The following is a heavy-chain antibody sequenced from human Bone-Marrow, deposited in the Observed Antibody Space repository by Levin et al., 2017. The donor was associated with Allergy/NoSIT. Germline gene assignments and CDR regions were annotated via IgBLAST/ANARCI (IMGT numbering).Heavy chain of an antibody. J-gene: IGHJ6*03. CDR3: ARGRRDRWLNYDYYYMDV. CDR2: INDSGST. V-gene: IGHV4-34*01. D-gene: IGHD6-19*01. Sequence: SETLSLTCAVYGGSFSDNYWSWIRQPPGKGLEWVGEINDSGSTSYNPSLKSRLTMSVDTSKNQFSLRLSSVTAADTAMYYCARGRRDRWLNYDYYYMDVWGKGTTVTVSS. CDR1: GGSFSDNY.